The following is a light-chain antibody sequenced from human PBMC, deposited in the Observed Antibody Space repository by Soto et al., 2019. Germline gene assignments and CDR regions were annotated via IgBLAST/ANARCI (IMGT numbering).Light chain of an antibody. Sequence: IQMTQFPATLTASVGDRVTISCRASQSTANWLAWYQQKPGKAPKDVIYDACSLGSGVPSRFSGSGSGTEFTLTISSLQPDDFATYYCQQYTSFPYSFGQGTKV. CDR1: QSTANW. CDR2: DAC. V-gene: IGKV1-5*01. CDR3: QQYTSFPYS. J-gene: IGKJ2*03.